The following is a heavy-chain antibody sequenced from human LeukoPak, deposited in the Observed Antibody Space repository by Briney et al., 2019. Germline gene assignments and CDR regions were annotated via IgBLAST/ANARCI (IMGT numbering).Heavy chain of an antibody. V-gene: IGHV4-59*01. J-gene: IGHJ3*02. Sequence: SETLSLTCTVSGGSTTGYYWSWIRQPPGKGLEWIGYIYYSGSTNYNPSLKSRVTISVDTSKNQFSLKLSSVTAADTAVYYCARLDGYNFRPDAFDIWGQGTMVTVSS. CDR2: IYYSGST. CDR3: ARLDGYNFRPDAFDI. D-gene: IGHD5-24*01. CDR1: GGSTTGYY.